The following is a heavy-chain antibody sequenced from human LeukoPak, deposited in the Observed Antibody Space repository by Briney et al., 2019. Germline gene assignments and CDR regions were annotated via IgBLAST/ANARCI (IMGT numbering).Heavy chain of an antibody. J-gene: IGHJ6*03. CDR2: INPNSGGT. Sequence: ASVKVSCKASGYTFTDYYMHWVRQAPGQGLEWMGWINPNSGGTNYARNFQGRVTMTRDTSITTAYMELSSLRSDDTAVYYCAADWVAAAGALRYYYYMDVWGKGTTVTVSS. V-gene: IGHV1-2*02. CDR1: GYTFTDYY. D-gene: IGHD6-13*01. CDR3: AADWVAAAGALRYYYYMDV.